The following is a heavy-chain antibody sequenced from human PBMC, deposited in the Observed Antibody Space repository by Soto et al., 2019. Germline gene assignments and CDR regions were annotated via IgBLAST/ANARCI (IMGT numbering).Heavy chain of an antibody. CDR1: GFTVNSNY. CDR3: ATLTKYDILTGFYPC. D-gene: IGHD3-9*01. CDR2: IYSDGST. V-gene: IGHV3-66*01. Sequence: EVPLVESGGSLVQPGGSLRLSCAASGFTVNSNYMSWVRQAPGKGLGWVSVIYSDGSTYYADSVKGRFIISRDNSNSTLYFQMNSLRAEDTAVYYCATLTKYDILTGFYPCWGQGTLVTVSS. J-gene: IGHJ4*02.